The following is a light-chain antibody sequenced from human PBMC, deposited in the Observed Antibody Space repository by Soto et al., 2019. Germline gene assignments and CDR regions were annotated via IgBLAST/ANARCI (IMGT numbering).Light chain of an antibody. J-gene: IGKJ5*01. CDR1: QSISNY. Sequence: QSPSSLSASVGDRVIITCRASQSISNYLNWYQQKPGKAPKLLIFAASSLQSGVPSRFSGSGSGTNFTLTISSLQPEDFAAYYCQQSYSAPITFGQGTRLEIK. V-gene: IGKV1-39*01. CDR3: QQSYSAPIT. CDR2: AAS.